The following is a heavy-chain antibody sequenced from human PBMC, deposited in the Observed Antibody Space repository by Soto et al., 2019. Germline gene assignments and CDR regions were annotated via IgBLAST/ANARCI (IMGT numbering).Heavy chain of an antibody. CDR3: ARGYSRWFNMEV. Sequence: GGSLRLSCAASGFTVSSNYMSWVRQAPGKGLEWVSVIYSGGSTYYADSEKGRFTISRDNSKNTLYLQLNILRVEDTAVYYCARGYSRWFNMEVWGKGTTVTVSS. D-gene: IGHD1-26*01. J-gene: IGHJ6*03. CDR1: GFTVSSNY. V-gene: IGHV3-66*01. CDR2: IYSGGST.